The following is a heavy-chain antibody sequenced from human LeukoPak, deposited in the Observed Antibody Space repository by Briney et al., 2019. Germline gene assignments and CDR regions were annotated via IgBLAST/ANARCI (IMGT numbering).Heavy chain of an antibody. D-gene: IGHD5-12*01. CDR3: AKEVGGYDSYYYGMDV. J-gene: IGHJ6*02. V-gene: IGHV3-23*01. Sequence: PGGSLRLSCAASGFTFSSYAMSWVRQAPGKGLEWVSTISGSGGSTYYADSVKGRFTISRDNSKSTLYLQMNSLRAADTAVYYCAKEVGGYDSYYYGMDVWGQGTTVTVSS. CDR2: ISGSGGST. CDR1: GFTFSSYA.